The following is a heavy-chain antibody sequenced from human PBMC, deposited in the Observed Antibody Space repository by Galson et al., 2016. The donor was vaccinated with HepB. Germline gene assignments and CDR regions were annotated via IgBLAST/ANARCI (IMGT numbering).Heavy chain of an antibody. D-gene: IGHD6-13*01. CDR3: AREYRNSWLNFWYFDL. V-gene: IGHV3-21*01. Sequence: SLRLSCAASGFTLSSYSLNWVRQAPGKGLEWVSSISSSSTYIYYADSVKGRFTISRDNSKNTPYLQMRSLRTEDTAVYYCAREYRNSWLNFWYFDLWGRGTLVTVSS. CDR1: GFTLSSYS. J-gene: IGHJ2*01. CDR2: ISSSSTYI.